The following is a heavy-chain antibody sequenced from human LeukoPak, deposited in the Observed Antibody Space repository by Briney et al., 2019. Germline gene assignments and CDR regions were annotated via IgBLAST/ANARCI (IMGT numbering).Heavy chain of an antibody. CDR1: GFTFSSYA. Sequence: GGSLRLSCAASGFTFSSYAMSWVRQAPGKGLEWVSIISLSGGSTYYADSVKGRFTISRDNSKNTLYLQMNSLRAEDTAVYYCAKDLDIVVTDPYFDYWGQGTLVTVSS. CDR2: ISLSGGST. D-gene: IGHD5-12*01. V-gene: IGHV3-23*01. J-gene: IGHJ4*02. CDR3: AKDLDIVVTDPYFDY.